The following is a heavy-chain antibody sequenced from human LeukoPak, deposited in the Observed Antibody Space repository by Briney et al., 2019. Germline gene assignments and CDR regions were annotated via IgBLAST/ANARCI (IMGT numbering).Heavy chain of an antibody. CDR1: GYTFTSYG. J-gene: IGHJ4*02. CDR2: ISAYNGNT. D-gene: IGHD3-9*01. CDR3: ARGPIYDILTGYPKGVVDY. Sequence: ASVKVSCKASGYTFTSYGISWVRQAPGQGLEWMGWISAYNGNTNYAQKLQGRVTVTTDTSASTAYMELRSLRSDDTAVYYCARGPIYDILTGYPKGVVDYWGQGTLVTVSS. V-gene: IGHV1-18*04.